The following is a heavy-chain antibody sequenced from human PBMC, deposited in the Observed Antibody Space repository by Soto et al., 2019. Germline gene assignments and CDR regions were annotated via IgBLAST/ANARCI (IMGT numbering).Heavy chain of an antibody. D-gene: IGHD4-17*01. J-gene: IGHJ4*02. CDR1: GGSISSYY. V-gene: IGHV4-59*06. CDR2: IYYSGST. CDR3: ARGLYGDYFDY. Sequence: SETLSLTCTVSGGSISSYYWSWIRQPPGKGLEWIGYIYYSGSTYYNPSLKSRVTISVDTSKNQFSLKLSSVTAADTAVYYCARGLYGDYFDYWGQGTLVTVSS.